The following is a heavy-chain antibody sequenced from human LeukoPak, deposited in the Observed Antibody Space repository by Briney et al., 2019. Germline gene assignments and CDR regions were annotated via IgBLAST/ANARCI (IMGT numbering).Heavy chain of an antibody. J-gene: IGHJ4*02. CDR1: GGTFSSYA. V-gene: IGHV1-18*01. CDR2: ISAYNGNT. CDR3: ARDIVGATTSFDY. D-gene: IGHD1-26*01. Sequence: ASVKVSCKASGGTFSSYAISWVRQAPGQGLEWMGWISAYNGNTNYAQKLQGRVTMTTDTSTSTAYMELRSLRSDDTAVYYCARDIVGATTSFDYWGQGTLVTVSS.